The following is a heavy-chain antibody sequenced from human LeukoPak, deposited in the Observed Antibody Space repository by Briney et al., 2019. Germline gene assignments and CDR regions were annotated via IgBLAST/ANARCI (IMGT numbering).Heavy chain of an antibody. CDR3: ARSSMVADAFDI. CDR2: IYYSGST. CDR1: GGSISSYY. J-gene: IGHJ3*02. V-gene: IGHV4-59*12. D-gene: IGHD2-8*01. Sequence: PSETLSLTCTVSGGSISSYYWSWIRQPPGKGLEWIGYIYYSGSTNYNPSLKSRVTISVDTSKNQFSLKLSSVTAADTAVYYCARSSMVADAFDIWGQGTMVTVSS.